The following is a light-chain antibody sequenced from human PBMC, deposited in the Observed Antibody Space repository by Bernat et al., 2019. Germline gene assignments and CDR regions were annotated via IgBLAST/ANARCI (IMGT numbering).Light chain of an antibody. Sequence: QSALTQPPSMSGSPGQSVTISCTGSSSDVGSYDRVSWYHQPPGTAPKLLIYEVTNRPSGVPDRFSGSKSGNTASLTISGLQADDEGHYYCSSYSVSSALFFGGGTKLTVL. CDR2: EVT. V-gene: IGLV2-18*02. CDR3: SSYSVSSALF. CDR1: SSDVGSYDR. J-gene: IGLJ2*01.